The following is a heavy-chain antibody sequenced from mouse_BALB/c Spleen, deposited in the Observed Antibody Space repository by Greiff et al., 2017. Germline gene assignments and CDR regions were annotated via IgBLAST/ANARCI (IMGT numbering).Heavy chain of an antibody. CDR1: GYTFTSYW. CDR3: ARGFSWFAY. J-gene: IGHJ3*01. CDR2: INPSTGYT. Sequence: QVQLQQSGAELAKPGASVKMSCKASGYTFTSYWMHWVKQRPGQGLEWIGYINPSTGYTEYNQKFKDKATLTADTSSNTAYLQLSSLTSEDTAVYYCARGFSWFAYWGQGTLVTVSA. V-gene: IGHV1-7*01.